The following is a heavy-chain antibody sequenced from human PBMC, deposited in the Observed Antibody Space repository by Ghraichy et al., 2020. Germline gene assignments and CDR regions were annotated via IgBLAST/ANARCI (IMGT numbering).Heavy chain of an antibody. J-gene: IGHJ4*02. Sequence: SETLSLTCAVYGGSFSGYYWSWIRQPTGKGLEWIGEINHSGSTNYNPSLKSRVTISVDTSKNQFSLKLSSVTAADTAVYYCARGFPGYSSSWYVYWGQGTLVTVSS. CDR1: GGSFSGYY. D-gene: IGHD6-13*01. CDR3: ARGFPGYSSSWYVY. CDR2: INHSGST. V-gene: IGHV4-34*01.